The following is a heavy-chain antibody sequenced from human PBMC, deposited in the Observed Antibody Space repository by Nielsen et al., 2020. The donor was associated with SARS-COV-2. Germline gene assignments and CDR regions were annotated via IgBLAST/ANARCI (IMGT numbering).Heavy chain of an antibody. J-gene: IGHJ4*02. CDR2: ISYDGSNK. V-gene: IGHV3-30-3*01. CDR1: GLTFSSYA. CDR3: ARDGGYCSGGSCYGVLDY. D-gene: IGHD2-15*01. Sequence: GESLKISCAASGLTFSSYAMHWVRQAPGKGLEWVAVISYDGSNKYYADSVKGRFTISRDNSKNTLYLQMNSLRAEDTAVYYCARDGGYCSGGSCYGVLDYWGQGTLVTVSS.